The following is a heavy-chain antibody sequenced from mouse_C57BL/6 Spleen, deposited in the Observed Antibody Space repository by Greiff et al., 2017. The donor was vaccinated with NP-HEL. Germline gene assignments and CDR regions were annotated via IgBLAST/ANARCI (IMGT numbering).Heavy chain of an antibody. V-gene: IGHV1-5*01. Sequence: EVQLQQSGTVLARPGASVKMSCKTSGYTFTSYWMHWVNQRPGQGLEWIGAIYPGNSDPSYTHTFKGKAQLTAVPSASTDYMELSSLTNEDAAVYYCTREGGSEGFAYWGQGTLVTVSA. D-gene: IGHD3-1*01. CDR2: IYPGNSDP. CDR3: TREGGSEGFAY. CDR1: GYTFTSYW. J-gene: IGHJ3*01.